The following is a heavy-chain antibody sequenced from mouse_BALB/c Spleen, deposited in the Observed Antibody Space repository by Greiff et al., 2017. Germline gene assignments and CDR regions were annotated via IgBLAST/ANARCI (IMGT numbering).Heavy chain of an antibody. CDR2: ISSGGST. V-gene: IGHV5-6-5*01. CDR1: GFTFSSYA. J-gene: IGHJ3*01. D-gene: IGHD2-4*01. Sequence: DVKLVESGGGLVKPGGSLKLSCAASGFTFSSYAMSWVRQTPEERLEWVASISSGGSTYYPDSVKGRFTISRDNARNILYLQMSSLRSEDTAMYYGARGGYDYDDDGFAYWGQGTLVTVSA. CDR3: ARGGYDYDDDGFAY.